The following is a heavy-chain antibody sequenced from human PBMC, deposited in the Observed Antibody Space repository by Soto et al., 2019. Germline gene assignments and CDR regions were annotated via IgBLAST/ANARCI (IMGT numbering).Heavy chain of an antibody. J-gene: IGHJ6*02. CDR1: GGSISSSSYY. V-gene: IGHV4-39*01. Sequence: PSETLSLTCTVSGGSISSSSYYWGWIRQPPGKGLEWIGSIYYSGSTYYNPSLKSRVTISVDTSKNQFSLKLSSVTAADTAVYYCGLIAAACSYYYYYGMDVWGQGTTVTVSS. CDR3: GLIAAACSYYYYYGMDV. CDR2: IYYSGST. D-gene: IGHD6-13*01.